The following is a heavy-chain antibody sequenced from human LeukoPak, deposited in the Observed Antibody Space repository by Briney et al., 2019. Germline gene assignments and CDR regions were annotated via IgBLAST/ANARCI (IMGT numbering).Heavy chain of an antibody. CDR2: IYSSGST. CDR1: GGSISSGDYY. CDR3: ARPSRVGAIGYFQH. V-gene: IGHV4-30-4*01. Sequence: SQTLSLTCTVSGGSISSGDYYWSWIRQPPGKGLEWIGYIYSSGSTYYNPSLKSRVTISVHTSKNQFSLKLNSVTAADTAVYYCARPSRVGAIGYFQHWGQGTLVTVSS. J-gene: IGHJ1*01. D-gene: IGHD1-26*01.